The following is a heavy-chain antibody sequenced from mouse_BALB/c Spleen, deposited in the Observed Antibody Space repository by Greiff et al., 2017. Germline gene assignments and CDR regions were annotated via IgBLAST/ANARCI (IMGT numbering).Heavy chain of an antibody. CDR2: INPSNGRT. CDR1: GYTFTSYW. CDR3: AREIITTYFDY. V-gene: IGHV1S81*02. D-gene: IGHD1-1*01. J-gene: IGHJ2*01. Sequence: VQLQQPGAELVKPGASVKLSCKASGYTFTSYWMHWVKQRPGQGLEWIGEINPSNGRTNYNEKFKSKATLTVDKSSSTAYMQLSSLTSEDSAVYYCAREIITTYFDYWGQGTTLTVSS.